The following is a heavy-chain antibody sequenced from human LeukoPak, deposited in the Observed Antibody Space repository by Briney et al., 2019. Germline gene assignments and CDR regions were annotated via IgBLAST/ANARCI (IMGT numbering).Heavy chain of an antibody. CDR1: GFSFSSYA. CDR3: ARHGGLVGVVQAFDP. CDR2: IYYSGST. Sequence: GSLRLSCAASGFSFSSYAMSWVRQPPGKGLEWIGSIYYSGSTFYKSSLKSRVTISVDASKNHFSLKMTSLTAADTAVYFCARHGGLVGVVQAFDPWGQGTLVTVSS. V-gene: IGHV4-39*01. J-gene: IGHJ5*02. D-gene: IGHD4-23*01.